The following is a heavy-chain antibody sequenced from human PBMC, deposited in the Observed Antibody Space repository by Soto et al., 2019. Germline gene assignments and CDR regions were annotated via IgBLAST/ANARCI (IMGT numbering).Heavy chain of an antibody. CDR3: ARDFRVRVRGKLDYYYCGMDV. CDR2: IYYSGST. CDR1: GGSISSYY. J-gene: IGHJ6*02. V-gene: IGHV4-59*01. Sequence: ETLSLTCTVSGGSISSYYWSWIRQPPGKGLEWIGYIYYSGSTNYNPSLKSRVTISVDTSKNQFSLKLSSVTAADTAVYYCARDFRVRVRGKLDYYYCGMDVWGQGTTVTVSS. D-gene: IGHD3-10*01.